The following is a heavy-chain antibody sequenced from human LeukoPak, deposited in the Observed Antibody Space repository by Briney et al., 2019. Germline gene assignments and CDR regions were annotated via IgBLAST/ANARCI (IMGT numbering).Heavy chain of an antibody. Sequence: AGGSLRLSCAASGFTVSSNYMSWVRQAPGKGLEWVSVIYSGGSTYYADSVKGRFTISRDNSKNTLYLQMISLRAEDTAVYYCARDVSSTSSYDYWGQGTLVTVSS. CDR1: GFTVSSNY. J-gene: IGHJ4*02. V-gene: IGHV3-53*01. CDR2: IYSGGST. CDR3: ARDVSSTSSYDY. D-gene: IGHD2-2*01.